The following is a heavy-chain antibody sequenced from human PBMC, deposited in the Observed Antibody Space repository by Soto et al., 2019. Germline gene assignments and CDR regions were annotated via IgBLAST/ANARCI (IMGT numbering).Heavy chain of an antibody. CDR1: GFTFSSYA. Sequence: GGSLRLSCAASGFTFSSYAMSWVRQAPGKGLEWVSAISGSGGSTYYADSVKGRFTISRDNSKNTLYLQMNSLRAEDTAVYYCVKNGLRYEAEFDYWGQGTLVTVSS. D-gene: IGHD5-12*01. CDR3: VKNGLRYEAEFDY. V-gene: IGHV3-23*01. CDR2: ISGSGGST. J-gene: IGHJ4*02.